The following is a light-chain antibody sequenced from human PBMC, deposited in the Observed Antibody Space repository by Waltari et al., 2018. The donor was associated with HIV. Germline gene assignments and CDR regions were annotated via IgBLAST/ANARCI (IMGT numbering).Light chain of an antibody. CDR1: SSTIGNHI. CDR3: ATWDDSLNGPL. Sequence: QSVLTQPPSLLATPGQRFTLSCAGSSSTIGNHIVTWYHQLPGPAPKLIIACNEQRPSGVPDRFSGSKSGTSASLAISGLQSEDEADYYCATWDDSLNGPLFGGGTKLTVL. J-gene: IGLJ2*01. CDR2: CNE. V-gene: IGLV1-44*01.